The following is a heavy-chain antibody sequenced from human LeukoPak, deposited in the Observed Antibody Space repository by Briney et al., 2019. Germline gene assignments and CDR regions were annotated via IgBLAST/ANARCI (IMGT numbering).Heavy chain of an antibody. D-gene: IGHD3-10*01. CDR3: VRDIVAGSGSYSD. CDR1: GFTFSNHW. CDR2: IDGNGNNK. Sequence: PGGSLRLSCAASGFTFSNHWMRWVRQVPGKGLVWVSRIDGNGNNKNYADSVKGRFSISRDNAKSTLYLQMNSLRAEDTAVYYCVRDIVAGSGSYSDWGQGTLVTVSS. V-gene: IGHV3-74*01. J-gene: IGHJ4*02.